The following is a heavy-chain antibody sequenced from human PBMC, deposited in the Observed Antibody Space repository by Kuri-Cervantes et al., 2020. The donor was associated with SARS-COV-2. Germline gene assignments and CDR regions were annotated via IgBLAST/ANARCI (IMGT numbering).Heavy chain of an antibody. J-gene: IGHJ6*02. CDR1: GAPTSNFY. CDR2: IYHTGST. CDR3: AGSSGRHIYYGMDV. D-gene: IGHD3-10*01. Sequence: GSLRLSCSVSGAPTSNFYWSWIRQPPGKGLEWIGFIYHTGSTNYHPALKSRVTISVDTSKNQFSLKVTSVTAADTAVYYCAGSSGRHIYYGMDVWGQGTTVTVSS. V-gene: IGHV4-59*03.